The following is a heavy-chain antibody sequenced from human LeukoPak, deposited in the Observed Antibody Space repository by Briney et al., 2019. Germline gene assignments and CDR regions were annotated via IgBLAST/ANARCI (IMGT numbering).Heavy chain of an antibody. V-gene: IGHV3-7*04. CDR1: KFIFSNYW. J-gene: IGHJ6*02. CDR2: IKKTGSET. CDR3: ARGGGLDV. Sequence: GGSLRLSCAASKFIFSNYWMSWVRQAPGKGLEWVAYIKKTGSETYYVDSVKGRFTITRDNARNSLFLQMNSLRAEDTAVYFCARGGGLDVWGQGATVTVSS.